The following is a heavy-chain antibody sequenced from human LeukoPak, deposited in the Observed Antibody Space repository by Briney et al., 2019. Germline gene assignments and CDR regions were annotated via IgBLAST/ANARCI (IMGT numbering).Heavy chain of an antibody. D-gene: IGHD3-3*01. CDR1: GYTFTGYY. J-gene: IGHJ6*02. V-gene: IGHV1-2*02. Sequence: ASVKVSCKPSGYTFTGYYMHWVRQAPGQGLEWMGWINPNSGGTNYAQKFQGRVTMTRDTSISTAYMELSRLRSDDTAVYYCARGDFRDPRNYYYYYGMDVWGQGTTVTVSS. CDR2: INPNSGGT. CDR3: ARGDFRDPRNYYYYYGMDV.